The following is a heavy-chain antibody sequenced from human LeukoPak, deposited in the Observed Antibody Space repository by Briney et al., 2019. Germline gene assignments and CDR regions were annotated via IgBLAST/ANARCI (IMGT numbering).Heavy chain of an antibody. V-gene: IGHV4-39*01. CDR1: GASISGGTYY. D-gene: IGHD6-25*01. J-gene: IGHJ4*02. CDR2: IYYTGST. Sequence: NSSETLSLTCSVSGASISGGTYYWGWIRQPPGKGLEWIGSIYYTGSTYDNPSLKSRVTISVDTSKNQFSLKLSSVTAADTAVYYCARRGESGRAFDYWGQGTLVTVSS. CDR3: ARRGESGRAFDY.